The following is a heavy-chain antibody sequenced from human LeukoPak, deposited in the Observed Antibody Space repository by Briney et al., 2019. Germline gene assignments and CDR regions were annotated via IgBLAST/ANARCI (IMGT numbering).Heavy chain of an antibody. CDR1: GYSFSTYW. D-gene: IGHD5-12*01. V-gene: IGHV5-51*01. CDR3: ARTPGSTDYRGYQYWFFDL. Sequence: GESPKISCKGSGYSFSTYWVAWVRQMPGKGLEWMGITHPGNSDTRYSPSFQGRVTISVDKSTTTAYLQWSSLKASDSAIYYCARTPGSTDYRGYQYWFFDLWGRGTLVTVSS. CDR2: THPGNSDT. J-gene: IGHJ2*01.